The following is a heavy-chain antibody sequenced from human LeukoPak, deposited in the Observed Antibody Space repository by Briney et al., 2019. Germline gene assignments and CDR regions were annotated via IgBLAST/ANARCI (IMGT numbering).Heavy chain of an antibody. V-gene: IGHV4-59*12. J-gene: IGHJ4*02. CDR2: IYHSGST. D-gene: IGHD2-15*01. CDR1: GGSISSYY. CDR3: ARRLYCSGGSCRDY. Sequence: PSETLSLTCTVSGGSISSYYWNWIRQPPGKGLEWIGEIYHSGSTNYNPSLKSRVTISVDTSKNQFSLKLSSVTAADTAVYYCARRLYCSGGSCRDYWGQGTLVTVSS.